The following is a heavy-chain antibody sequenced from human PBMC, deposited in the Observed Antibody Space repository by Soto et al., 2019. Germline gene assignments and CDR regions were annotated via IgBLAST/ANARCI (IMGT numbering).Heavy chain of an antibody. V-gene: IGHV1-46*01. D-gene: IGHD1-26*01. J-gene: IGHJ6*02. Sequence: ASVKVSYKASGYTFTSYYMHWVRQAPGQVLEWMGIINPSGGSTSYAQKFQGRVTMTRDTSTSTVYMELSSLRSEDTAVYYCARLLHLGATHVKYYYGMDVWGQGTTVTVSS. CDR3: ARLLHLGATHVKYYYGMDV. CDR1: GYTFTSYY. CDR2: INPSGGST.